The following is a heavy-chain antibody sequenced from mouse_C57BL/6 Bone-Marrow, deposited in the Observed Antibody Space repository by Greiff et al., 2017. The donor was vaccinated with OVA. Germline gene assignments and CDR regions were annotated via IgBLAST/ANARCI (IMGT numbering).Heavy chain of an antibody. J-gene: IGHJ1*03. CDR3: ARGYGSSYYWYFDV. D-gene: IGHD1-1*01. V-gene: IGHV1-80*01. CDR1: GYAFSSYW. CDR2: IYPGDGDT. Sequence: QVHVKQSGAELVKPGASVKISCKASGYAFSSYWMNWVKQRPGKGLEWIGQIYPGDGDTNYNGKFKGKATLTADKSSSTAYMQLSSLTSEDSAVYFCARGYGSSYYWYFDVWGTGTTVTVSS.